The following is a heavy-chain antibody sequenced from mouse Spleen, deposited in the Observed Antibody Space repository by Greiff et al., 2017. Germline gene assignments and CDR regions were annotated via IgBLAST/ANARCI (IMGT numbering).Heavy chain of an antibody. V-gene: IGHV5-9-3*01. CDR1: GFTFSSYA. Sequence: EVQRVESGGGLVKPGGSLKLSCAASGFTFSSYAMSWVRQTPEKRLEWVATISSGGSYTYYPASVKGRFTISRDNAKNTLYLQMSSLRSEDTAMYYCARHQGGFYFDYWGQGTTLTVSS. CDR2: ISSGGSYT. CDR3: ARHQGGFYFDY. D-gene: IGHD3-2*02. J-gene: IGHJ2*01.